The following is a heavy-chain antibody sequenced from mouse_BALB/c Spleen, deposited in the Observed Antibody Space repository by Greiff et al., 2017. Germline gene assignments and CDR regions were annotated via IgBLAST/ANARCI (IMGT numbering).Heavy chain of an antibody. V-gene: IGHV1-7*01. Sequence: QVQLQQSGAELAKPGASVKMSCKASGYTFTSYWMHWVKQRPGQGLEWIGYINPSTGYTEYNQKFKDKATLTADKSSSTAYMQLSSLTSEDSAVYYWARRGAGRGYFDVWGAGTTVTVSS. CDR1: GYTFTSYW. CDR2: INPSTGYT. J-gene: IGHJ1*01. D-gene: IGHD3-3*01. CDR3: ARRGAGRGYFDV.